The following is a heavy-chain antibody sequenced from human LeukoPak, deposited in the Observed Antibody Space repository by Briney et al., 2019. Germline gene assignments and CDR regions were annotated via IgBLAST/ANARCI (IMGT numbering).Heavy chain of an antibody. V-gene: IGHV1-8*01. Sequence: ASVKVSCKASGYTFTSYDINWVRQATGHGLEWMGWMNPNSGNTGYAQKFQGRVTMTRNTSISTAYMELSSLRSEDTAACYCARTRGYQYGMDVWGQGTTVTVSS. J-gene: IGHJ6*02. D-gene: IGHD5-18*01. CDR3: ARTRGYQYGMDV. CDR1: GYTFTSYD. CDR2: MNPNSGNT.